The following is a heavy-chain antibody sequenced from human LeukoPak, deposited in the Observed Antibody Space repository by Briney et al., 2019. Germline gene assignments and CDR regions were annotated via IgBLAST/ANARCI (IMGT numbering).Heavy chain of an antibody. V-gene: IGHV1-2*02. D-gene: IGHD5-24*01. CDR3: ARVTEGEMTTIYFDY. J-gene: IGHJ4*02. CDR2: INPNSGGT. CDR1: GYTFTGYY. Sequence: ASVKVSCKASGYTFTGYYMHWVRQAPGQGLEWMGWINPNSGGTNYAQKFQGRVTMTRDTSISTAYMELCRLRSDDTAVYYCARVTEGEMTTIYFDYWGQGTLVTVSS.